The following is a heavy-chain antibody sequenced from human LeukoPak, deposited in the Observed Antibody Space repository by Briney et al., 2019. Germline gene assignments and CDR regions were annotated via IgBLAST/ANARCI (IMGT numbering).Heavy chain of an antibody. D-gene: IGHD3-10*01. J-gene: IGHJ5*02. CDR2: IKQDGSEK. Sequence: GGSLRLSCAASGFTFSSYWMSWVRQAPGKGLEWVANIKQDGSEKYYVDSVKGRFAISRDNAKNSLYLQMNSLRAEDTAVYYCARARSMVRGFYWFDPWGQGTLVTVSS. CDR1: GFTFSSYW. V-gene: IGHV3-7*01. CDR3: ARARSMVRGFYWFDP.